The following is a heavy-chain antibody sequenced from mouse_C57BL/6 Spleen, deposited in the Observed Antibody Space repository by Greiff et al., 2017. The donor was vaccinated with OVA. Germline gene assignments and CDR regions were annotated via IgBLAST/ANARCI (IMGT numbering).Heavy chain of an antibody. CDR2: ISSGGGYT. J-gene: IGHJ4*01. Sequence: EVQLVESGGDLVKPGGSLTLSCAASGFSFSSCGMSWVRQPPDTRLEWVATISSGGGYTYYPDTVKERFTISRDNAKNTLYLQMSSLTSEDTAMDYCASTYGSSSHYAMDDWGQGTSVTVAS. CDR3: ASTYGSSSHYAMDD. D-gene: IGHD1-1*01. V-gene: IGHV5-6*01. CDR1: GFSFSSCG.